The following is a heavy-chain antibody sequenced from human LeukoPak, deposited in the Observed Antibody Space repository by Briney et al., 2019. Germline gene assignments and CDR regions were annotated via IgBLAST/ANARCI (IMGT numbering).Heavy chain of an antibody. J-gene: IGHJ6*02. Sequence: GGSLGLSCAASGFTFRTYSMNWVRQPQATGQAWVSSISTTSSYFYYADSVKGRFTISRDNAKNALFLQMISLRAEDTAVYYCARVGPPSYAMDVWGQGTMVTVSS. V-gene: IGHV3-21*01. D-gene: IGHD3-16*01. CDR1: GFTFRTYS. CDR3: ARVGPPSYAMDV. CDR2: ISTTSSYF.